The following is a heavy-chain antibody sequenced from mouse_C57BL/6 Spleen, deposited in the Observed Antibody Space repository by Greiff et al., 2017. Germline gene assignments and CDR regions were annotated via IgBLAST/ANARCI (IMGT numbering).Heavy chain of an antibody. CDR3: ARNFGTTVVGPYGYFDV. Sequence: QVHVKQSGPGLVQPSQSLSITCTVSGFSLTSYGVHWVRQSPGKGLEWLGVIWSGGSTDYNAAFISRLSISKDNSKSQVFFKMNSLQADDTAIYYCARNFGTTVVGPYGYFDVWGTGTTVTVSS. CDR1: GFSLTSYG. CDR2: IWSGGST. J-gene: IGHJ1*03. V-gene: IGHV2-2*01. D-gene: IGHD1-1*01.